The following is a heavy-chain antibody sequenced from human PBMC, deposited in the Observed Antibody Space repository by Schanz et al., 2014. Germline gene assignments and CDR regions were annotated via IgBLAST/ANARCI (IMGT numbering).Heavy chain of an antibody. CDR3: ATAEYCILTDSYSRLDP. CDR2: ISVYTGNT. Sequence: QVQLVQSGAEVKKPGASVRVSCKASGYTFTTYAMSWVRQAPGQGLEWMGWISVYTGNTKYGQKVQGRVTMTADTATNESDMERRSRRSDDTTVQYCATAEYCILTDSYSRLDPWGQGTL. J-gene: IGHJ5*02. V-gene: IGHV1-18*01. D-gene: IGHD3-9*01. CDR1: GYTFTTYA.